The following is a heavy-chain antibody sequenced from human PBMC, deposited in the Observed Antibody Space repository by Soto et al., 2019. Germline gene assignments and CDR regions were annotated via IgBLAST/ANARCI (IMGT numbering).Heavy chain of an antibody. D-gene: IGHD3-3*01. Sequence: GECLKISCKGSGYTFTDYWIGWVRQMPGKGLEWMGIIYPGDSDTKYSPSFQGHVTISVDESVNTAYLQWGSLKASDSAMYYCARQYYDFWSGSYTGSSYFDLWGRGTLVTVSS. CDR2: IYPGDSDT. CDR1: GYTFTDYW. V-gene: IGHV5-51*01. J-gene: IGHJ2*01. CDR3: ARQYYDFWSGSYTGSSYFDL.